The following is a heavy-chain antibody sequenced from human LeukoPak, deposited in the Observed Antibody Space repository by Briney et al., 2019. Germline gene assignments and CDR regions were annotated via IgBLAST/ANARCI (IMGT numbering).Heavy chain of an antibody. D-gene: IGHD4-17*01. CDR1: GFTFSSYA. V-gene: IGHV3-23*01. J-gene: IGHJ5*02. Sequence: PGGSLRLSCAASGFTFSSYAMSWVRQAPGKGLEWVSTISGSGYNTHYPDSVRGRFTISRDNSKNTLYLHMNGLGAEDTAVYYCAKATSVTGGWFDPWGQGTLVTVSS. CDR2: ISGSGYNT. CDR3: AKATSVTGGWFDP.